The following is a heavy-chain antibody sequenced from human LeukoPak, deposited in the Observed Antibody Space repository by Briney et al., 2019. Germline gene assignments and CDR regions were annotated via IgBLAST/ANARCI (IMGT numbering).Heavy chain of an antibody. CDR1: GYTFTSYY. Sequence: ASVKVSCKASGYTFTSYYMHWVRQAPGQGLEWMGIINPSGGSTSYAQKFQGRVTMTRDMSTSTVYMELSSLRSEDTAVYYCARDSVLRFLEWLRAPLTDYYYYMDVWGKGTTVTVSS. CDR2: INPSGGST. V-gene: IGHV1-46*01. J-gene: IGHJ6*03. CDR3: ARDSVLRFLEWLRAPLTDYYYYMDV. D-gene: IGHD3-3*01.